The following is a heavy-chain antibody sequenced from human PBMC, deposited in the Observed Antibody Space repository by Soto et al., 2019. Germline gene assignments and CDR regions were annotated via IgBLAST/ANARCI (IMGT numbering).Heavy chain of an antibody. CDR3: ARQSGDYGNYFDR. Sequence: GGSLRLSCAASGFTFNSYWLHWVRQLPGKVLEWVARISNDGVSTKYADSVKGRFTISRDSVGNTLYLHMSSLRAEDTAVYYCARQSGDYGNYFDRWGRGTLVTVSS. J-gene: IGHJ4*02. CDR1: GFTFNSYW. D-gene: IGHD3-16*01. CDR2: ISNDGVST. V-gene: IGHV3-74*01.